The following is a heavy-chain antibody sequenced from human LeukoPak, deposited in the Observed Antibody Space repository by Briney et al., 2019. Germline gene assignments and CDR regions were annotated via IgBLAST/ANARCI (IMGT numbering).Heavy chain of an antibody. CDR1: GGTFSSYA. V-gene: IGHV1-69*05. CDR3: ARLPRSSWTGFDP. D-gene: IGHD6-13*01. CDR2: IIPIFGTA. Sequence: SVKVSCKASGGTFSSYAISWVRQAPGQGLEWVGGIIPIFGTANYAQKFQGRVTITTDESTSTAYMELSSLRSEDTAVYYCARLPRSSWTGFDPWGQGTLVTVSS. J-gene: IGHJ5*02.